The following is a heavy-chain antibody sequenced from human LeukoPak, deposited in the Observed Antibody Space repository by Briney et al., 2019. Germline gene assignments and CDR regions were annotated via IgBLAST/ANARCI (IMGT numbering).Heavy chain of an antibody. V-gene: IGHV4-39*01. Sequence: PSETLSLTCTVSGGSISSSSYYWGWIRQPPGKGLEWIGSIYYSGSTYYNPSLKSRVTISVDTSKNQFSLKLSSVTAADTAVYYCARHGRHCGGDCFPLPDYWGQGTLVTVSS. J-gene: IGHJ4*02. D-gene: IGHD2-21*02. CDR1: GGSISSSSYY. CDR3: ARHGRHCGGDCFPLPDY. CDR2: IYYSGST.